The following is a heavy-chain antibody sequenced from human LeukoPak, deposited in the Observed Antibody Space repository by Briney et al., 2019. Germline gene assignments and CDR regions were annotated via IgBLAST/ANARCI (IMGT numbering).Heavy chain of an antibody. D-gene: IGHD3-22*01. Sequence: ASVKVSCKASGYTFTSYDINWVRQATGQGLEWMGWISAYNGNTNYAQKLQGRVTMTTDTSTSTAYMELRSLRSDDTAVYYCARGSYYDSSEDYWGQGTLVTVSS. CDR2: ISAYNGNT. CDR1: GYTFTSYD. V-gene: IGHV1-18*01. CDR3: ARGSYYDSSEDY. J-gene: IGHJ4*02.